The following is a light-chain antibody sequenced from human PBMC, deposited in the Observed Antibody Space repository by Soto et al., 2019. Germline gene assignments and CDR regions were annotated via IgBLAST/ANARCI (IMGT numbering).Light chain of an antibody. CDR2: EAN. J-gene: IGLJ1*01. CDR1: SSDVGGYNY. V-gene: IGLV2-8*01. CDR3: SSYACSSNV. Sequence: QSALTQPPSASGSPGQSVAISCTGTSSDVGGYNYVSWYQQHPGKAPKLMIYEANKRPSGVPDRFSGSKSGNTASLTVSGLQAEDEADYYCSSYACSSNVFGTGTKVTVL.